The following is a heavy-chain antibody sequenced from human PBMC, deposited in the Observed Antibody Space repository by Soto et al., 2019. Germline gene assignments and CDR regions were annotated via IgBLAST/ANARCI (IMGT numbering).Heavy chain of an antibody. D-gene: IGHD3-10*01. V-gene: IGHV1-69*13. CDR1: GGGNLRDYR. Sequence: SVKVSCKASGGGNLRDYRTTWVRRAPGQGLEWMGGIIPKLGSANYAQKFQGRVTISADESTNSVYMELRSLRSDDTAVYYCARDGKRCKFGAVDWGQGTLVTVSS. CDR3: ARDGKRCKFGAVD. J-gene: IGHJ4*02. CDR2: IIPKLGSA.